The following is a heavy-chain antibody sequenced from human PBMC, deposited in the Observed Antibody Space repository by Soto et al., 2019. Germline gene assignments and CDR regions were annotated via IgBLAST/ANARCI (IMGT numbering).Heavy chain of an antibody. J-gene: IGHJ4*02. CDR3: ARDKITGLFDY. V-gene: IGHV4-34*01. CDR1: GGSFSGYY. D-gene: IGHD2-8*02. Sequence: QVQLQQWGAGLLKPSETLSLTCAVYGGSFSGYYWTWIRQPPGTGLEWIGEINHSGGTNYNPSLKSRVPISVDTSKNQFSLKLTSVTAADTTVSYGARDKITGLFDYWGQGTLVTVSS. CDR2: INHSGGT.